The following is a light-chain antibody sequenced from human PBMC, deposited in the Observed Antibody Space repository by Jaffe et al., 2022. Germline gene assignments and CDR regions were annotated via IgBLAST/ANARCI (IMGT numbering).Light chain of an antibody. J-gene: IGKJ2*01. CDR3: QQYNDWPPYT. CDR1: QSISTN. V-gene: IGKV3-15*01. Sequence: EVVMTQSPATLSVSPGERATLSCRASQSISTNLAWYQQKPGQAPRLLIYGASRRATGIPARFSGSGSGTEFTLTITTLQSADFAVYYCQQYNDWPPYTFGQGTKLDMK. CDR2: GAS.